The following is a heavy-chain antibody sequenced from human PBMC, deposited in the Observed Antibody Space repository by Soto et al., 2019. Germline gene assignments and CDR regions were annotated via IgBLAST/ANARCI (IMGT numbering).Heavy chain of an antibody. Sequence: GGSLRLSCAASGFTFSSYWMHWVRQAPGKGLVWVSRINSDGSSTSYADSVKGRFTISRDNAKNTLYLQMNSLRAEDTAVYYCARRVNPAPRPRYYYYYMDVWGKGTTVTVSS. CDR1: GFTFSSYW. V-gene: IGHV3-74*01. CDR3: ARRVNPAPRPRYYYYYMDV. D-gene: IGHD2-2*01. CDR2: INSDGSST. J-gene: IGHJ6*03.